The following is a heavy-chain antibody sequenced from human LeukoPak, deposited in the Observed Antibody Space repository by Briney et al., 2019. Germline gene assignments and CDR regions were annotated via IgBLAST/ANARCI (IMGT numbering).Heavy chain of an antibody. V-gene: IGHV3-23*01. J-gene: IGHJ4*02. D-gene: IGHD6-13*01. Sequence: GGSLRLSCSASGFTFSSHAMSWVRQAPGKGLEWVSAISGSGGSTYYADSVKGRFTISRDNSKNTLYLQMNSLRAEDTAVYYCAKKAQGRTYSSPDYWGQGTLVTVSS. CDR1: GFTFSSHA. CDR3: AKKAQGRTYSSPDY. CDR2: ISGSGGST.